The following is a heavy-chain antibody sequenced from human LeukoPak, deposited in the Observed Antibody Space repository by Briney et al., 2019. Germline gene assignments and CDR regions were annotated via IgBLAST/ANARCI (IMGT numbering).Heavy chain of an antibody. CDR2: IYYSGST. Sequence: SETLSLTCTVSGVSISSGGYYWRWIRQHPGKGLEWIGYIYYSGSTYYNPSLKSRVSISVDTSKNQFSLKLSSVTAADTGVYYRARGRTNFDYWGQGTLVTVSS. D-gene: IGHD3/OR15-3a*01. V-gene: IGHV4-31*03. J-gene: IGHJ4*02. CDR1: GVSISSGGYY. CDR3: ARGRTNFDY.